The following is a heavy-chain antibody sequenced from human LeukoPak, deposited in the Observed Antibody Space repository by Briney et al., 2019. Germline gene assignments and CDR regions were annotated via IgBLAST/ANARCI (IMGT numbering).Heavy chain of an antibody. CDR1: GFTFDNYA. Sequence: PGGSLRLSCEASGFTFDNYAMHWVRQAPGKGLEWVSLISGDGGSTYYADSVKGRFTISRDNSNKSLYLQMNSLRTEDTALYYCANDRDQTHYWGQGTLVTVSS. V-gene: IGHV3-43*02. J-gene: IGHJ4*02. CDR3: ANDRDQTHY. CDR2: ISGDGGST.